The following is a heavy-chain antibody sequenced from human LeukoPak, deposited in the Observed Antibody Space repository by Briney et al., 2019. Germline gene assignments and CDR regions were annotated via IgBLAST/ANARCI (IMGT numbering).Heavy chain of an antibody. CDR1: GFTFRSYA. J-gene: IGHJ4*02. D-gene: IGHD3-22*01. V-gene: IGHV3-30-3*01. CDR3: ARDYYYDSSGYYFIDY. CDR2: ISYDGSNK. Sequence: GGSLRLSCAASGFTFRSYAMHWVRQAPGKGLEWVAVISYDGSNKYYADSVKGRFTISRDNSKNTLYLQMSSLRAEDTAVYYCARDYYYDSSGYYFIDYWGQGTLVTVSS.